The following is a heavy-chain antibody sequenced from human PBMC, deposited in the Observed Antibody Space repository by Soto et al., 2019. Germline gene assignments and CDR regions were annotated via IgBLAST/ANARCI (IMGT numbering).Heavy chain of an antibody. CDR2: ISSIGST. CDR3: ARQDHGDYEFFFDY. CDR1: GASIISTTKY. D-gene: IGHD4-17*01. J-gene: IGHJ4*02. V-gene: IGHV4-39*01. Sequence: SETLSLTCTVSGASIISTTKYWGWIRQPPGRGLEWIGTISSIGSTYYNPSLEGRVTISVDTSKNQFSLKVTSVTAADTGLYYCARQDHGDYEFFFDYWGQGTLVTVCS.